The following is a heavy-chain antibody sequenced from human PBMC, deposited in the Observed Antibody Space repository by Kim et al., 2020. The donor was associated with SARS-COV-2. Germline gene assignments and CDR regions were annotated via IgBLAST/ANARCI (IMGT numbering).Heavy chain of an antibody. D-gene: IGHD2-15*01. CDR1: GFTFDNYG. J-gene: IGHJ4*02. CDR3: ARDLHDPVVVPAAI. Sequence: GGSLRLSCAVSGFTFDNYGMSWVRQALGGGLEWVSAISGSGDGTYYRDSVWGRFTISRDNSKNTLYLQMNSLTAEDTAVYYCARDLHDPVVVPAAIWGQGTLVAVSS. CDR2: ISGSGDGT. V-gene: IGHV3-23*01.